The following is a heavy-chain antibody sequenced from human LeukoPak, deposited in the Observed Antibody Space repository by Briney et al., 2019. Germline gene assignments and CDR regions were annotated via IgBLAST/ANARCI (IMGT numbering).Heavy chain of an antibody. D-gene: IGHD3-22*01. CDR1: GYTFTNYE. Sequence: ASVKVSCKASGYTFTNYEINWVRQGTGQGLEWLGWMNPSSGNTGCAQKFQGRVTMTRDTSISTAYMELSSLRSEDTAVYYCARVAYYYDSAGESLKFFYSMDVWGQGTTVTVS. V-gene: IGHV1-8*01. J-gene: IGHJ6*02. CDR2: MNPSSGNT. CDR3: ARVAYYYDSAGESLKFFYSMDV.